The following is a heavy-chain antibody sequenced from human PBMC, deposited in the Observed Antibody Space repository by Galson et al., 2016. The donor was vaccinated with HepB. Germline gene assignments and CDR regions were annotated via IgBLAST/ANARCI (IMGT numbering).Heavy chain of an antibody. CDR1: GGSISRDYY. Sequence: SETLSLTCIVPGGSISRDYYWGWIRQPPGRGLEWIGCIYSNEDTYYNPSLKSRVTISVDTSKNQFSLRLNSVTAADTGVYYCATGIVVAGKYYYYYMDVWGKGTTVTVSS. CDR2: IYSNEDT. V-gene: IGHV4-39*01. J-gene: IGHJ6*03. CDR3: ATGIVVAGKYYYYYMDV. D-gene: IGHD6-19*01.